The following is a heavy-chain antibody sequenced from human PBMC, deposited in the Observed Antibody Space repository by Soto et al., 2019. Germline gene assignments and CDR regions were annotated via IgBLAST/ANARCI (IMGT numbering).Heavy chain of an antibody. V-gene: IGHV3-30*04. J-gene: IGHJ6*02. Sequence: QVPLVQSGGGVVQPGRSLRLSCAASGFTLSDFAMHWVRQAPGKGLEWVALISNDGGIEHYGDSVRGRFTISRDNSKHMLYLQMTSLRVEDTAVYYRARAVPGMDVWGQGTTVTVSS. CDR1: GFTLSDFA. CDR3: ARAVPGMDV. CDR2: ISNDGGIE.